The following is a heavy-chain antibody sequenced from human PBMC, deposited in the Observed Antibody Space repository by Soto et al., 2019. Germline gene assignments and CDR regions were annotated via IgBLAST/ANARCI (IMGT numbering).Heavy chain of an antibody. Sequence: QVQLVQSGAEVKNPGASVKVSCKASGYTFFSYGISWVRQAPGQGLEWMGWISGYNGNTNYAQKFQARLTMTTDTSTRTAYMELRSLRSDDTALYYCARKSSSSSWFDPWGQGTLVTVSS. CDR2: ISGYNGNT. CDR3: ARKSSSSSWFDP. J-gene: IGHJ5*02. CDR1: GYTFFSYG. V-gene: IGHV1-18*01. D-gene: IGHD6-6*01.